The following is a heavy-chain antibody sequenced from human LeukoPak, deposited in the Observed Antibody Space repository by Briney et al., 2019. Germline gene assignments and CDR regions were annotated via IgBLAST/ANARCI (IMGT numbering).Heavy chain of an antibody. CDR2: ISPSGGST. V-gene: IGHV1-46*01. D-gene: IGHD1-26*01. CDR1: GYTFTSYY. J-gene: IGHJ4*02. CDR3: ARGGELLRYFDY. Sequence: ASVKVSCKASGYTFTSYYKHWVRQALGQGLEWMGIISPSGGSTSYAQKFQGRVTMTRDTSTSTVYMELSSLRSEDTAVYYCARGGELLRYFDYWGQGTLVTVSS.